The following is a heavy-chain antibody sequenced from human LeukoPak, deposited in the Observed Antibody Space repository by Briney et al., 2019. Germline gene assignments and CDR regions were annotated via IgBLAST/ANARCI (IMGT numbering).Heavy chain of an antibody. V-gene: IGHV1-2*06. D-gene: IGHD6-6*01. Sequence: ASVKVSCKASGYTFTGYYMHWVRQAPGQGLEWMGRINPDSGVTNYAQRFQGRVTKTRDTSISTAYMELSRLRSDDTAVFYCARDHSSSSYYYYMDVWGKGTTVTVSS. CDR1: GYTFTGYY. CDR2: INPDSGVT. J-gene: IGHJ6*03. CDR3: ARDHSSSSYYYYMDV.